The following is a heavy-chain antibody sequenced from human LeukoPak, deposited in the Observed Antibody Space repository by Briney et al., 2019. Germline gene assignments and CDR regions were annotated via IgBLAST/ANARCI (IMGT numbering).Heavy chain of an antibody. J-gene: IGHJ5*02. V-gene: IGHV1-69*02. CDR1: GGTFSSYT. D-gene: IGHD6-13*01. CDR3: ARGFSSSWGHNWFDP. Sequence: GASVKVSCKASGGTFSSYTISWVRQAPGQGLEWMGRIIPILGIANYAQKFQGRVTITADKSTSTAYMELSSLRSEDTAVYYCARGFSSSWGHNWFDPWGQGTLVTVSS. CDR2: IIPILGIA.